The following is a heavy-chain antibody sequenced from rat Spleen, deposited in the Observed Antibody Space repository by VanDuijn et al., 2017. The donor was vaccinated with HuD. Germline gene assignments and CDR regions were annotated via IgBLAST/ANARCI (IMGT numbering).Heavy chain of an antibody. J-gene: IGHJ2*01. CDR1: GITFSDYY. D-gene: IGHD1-4*01. Sequence: EVQLVESDGGLVQPGRSLKLSCAASGITFSDYYMAWVRQAPKKGLEWVASISYDGRTTSYRGSVKGRFTISRDYAASTLYLQMDSLRSEDTATYYCVREAGMPFHYFDYWGQGVRVTVSS. V-gene: IGHV5-7*01. CDR2: ISYDGRTT. CDR3: VREAGMPFHYFDY.